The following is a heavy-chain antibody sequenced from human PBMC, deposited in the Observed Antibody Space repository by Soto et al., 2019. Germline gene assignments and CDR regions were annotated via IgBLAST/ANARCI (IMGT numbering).Heavy chain of an antibody. J-gene: IGHJ5*02. D-gene: IGHD6-19*01. CDR1: GFSLRTSGVG. CDR3: AKSGSSGWYGWFDP. Sequence: FGPTLVNPTQTLTLTCIFSGFSLRTSGVGVGWIRQPPGKALEWLGFIYWNDDKRYSPSLKSRLTITKDTSKNQVVLTMTNMDPADTATYYRAKSGSSGWYGWFDPWGQGTLVTVS. V-gene: IGHV2-5*01. CDR2: IYWNDDK.